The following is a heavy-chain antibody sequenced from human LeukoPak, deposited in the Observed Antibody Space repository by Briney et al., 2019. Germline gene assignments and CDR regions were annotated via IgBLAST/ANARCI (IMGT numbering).Heavy chain of an antibody. D-gene: IGHD6-13*01. J-gene: IGHJ3*02. Sequence: PGRSLRLSCAASGFTFSSYGMHWVRQAPGKGLEWVAVISYDGSNKYYADSVKGRFTISRDNSKNTLYLQMNSLRAEDTAVYYCAKDQYSSSWGDDAFDIWGQGTMVTVSS. CDR2: ISYDGSNK. CDR1: GFTFSSYG. V-gene: IGHV3-30*18. CDR3: AKDQYSSSWGDDAFDI.